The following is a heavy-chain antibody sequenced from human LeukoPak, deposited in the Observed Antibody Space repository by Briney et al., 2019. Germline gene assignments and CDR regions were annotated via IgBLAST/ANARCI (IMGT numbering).Heavy chain of an antibody. CDR2: ISWNSGSI. CDR1: GFTFDDYA. D-gene: IGHD5-12*01. CDR3: AILVATMKHADY. J-gene: IGHJ4*02. V-gene: IGHV3-9*01. Sequence: GRSLRLSCAASGFTFDDYAMHWVRQAPGKGLEWVSGISWNSGSIGYADSVKGRFTISRDNAKNSLYLQMNSLRAEDTALYYCAILVATMKHADYWGQGTLVTVSS.